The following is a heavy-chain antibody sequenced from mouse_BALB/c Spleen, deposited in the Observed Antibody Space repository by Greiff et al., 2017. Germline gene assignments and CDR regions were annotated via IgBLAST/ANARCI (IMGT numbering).Heavy chain of an antibody. D-gene: IGHD2-12*01. J-gene: IGHJ2*01. CDR2: ISSGGST. Sequence: EVQLVESGGGLVKPGGSLKLSCAASGFTFSSYAMSWVRQTPEKRLEWVASISSGGSTYYPDSVKGRFTISRDNARNILYLQMSSLRSEDTAMYYCARKELLLYFDYWGQGTTLTVSS. CDR1: GFTFSSYA. V-gene: IGHV5-6-5*01. CDR3: ARKELLLYFDY.